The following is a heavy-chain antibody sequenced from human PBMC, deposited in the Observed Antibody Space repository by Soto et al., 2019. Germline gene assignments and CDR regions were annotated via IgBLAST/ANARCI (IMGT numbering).Heavy chain of an antibody. J-gene: IGHJ5*02. Sequence: PWETLSLTCAVYGGSFSGYYWSWIRQPPGKGLEWIGEINHSGSTNYNPSLKSRVTISVDTSKNQFSLKLSSVTAADTAVYYCARGGWFDPWGQGTLVTVSS. CDR1: GGSFSGYY. CDR2: INHSGST. CDR3: ARGGWFDP. V-gene: IGHV4-34*01.